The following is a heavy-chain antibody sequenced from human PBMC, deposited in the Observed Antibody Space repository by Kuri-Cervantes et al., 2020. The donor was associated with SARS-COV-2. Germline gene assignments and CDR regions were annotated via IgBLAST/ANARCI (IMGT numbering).Heavy chain of an antibody. D-gene: IGHD3-10*01. Sequence: SVKVSCKASGGTFSSYAISWVRQAPGQGLEWMGGIIPIFGTANYAQKFQGRVTITADKSTSTAYMELSSLRSEDTAVYYCARARRTPYYYGSGSYFDYYYYGMDVWAQGTTVTVSS. CDR2: IIPIFGTA. V-gene: IGHV1-69*06. CDR3: ARARRTPYYYGSGSYFDYYYYGMDV. J-gene: IGHJ6*02. CDR1: GGTFSSYA.